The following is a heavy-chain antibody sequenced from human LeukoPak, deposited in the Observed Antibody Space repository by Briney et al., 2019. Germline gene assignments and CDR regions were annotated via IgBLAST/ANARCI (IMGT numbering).Heavy chain of an antibody. CDR3: AISAAAVTPAFDY. J-gene: IGHJ4*02. D-gene: IGHD6-13*01. Sequence: GESLKISCKGSGYSLTSYWIGWVRQMPGKGLEWMGIIYPGDSDTRYSPSFQGQVTISADKSISTAYLQWSSLKASDTAMYYCAISAAAVTPAFDYWGQGTLVTVSS. CDR1: GYSLTSYW. CDR2: IYPGDSDT. V-gene: IGHV5-51*01.